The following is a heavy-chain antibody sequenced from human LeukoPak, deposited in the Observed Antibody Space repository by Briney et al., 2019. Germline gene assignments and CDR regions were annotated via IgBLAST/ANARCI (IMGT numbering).Heavy chain of an antibody. Sequence: GGSLRLSCVVSGFTVSSNYMSWFRQAPGKGLEWVSAISNNGGYTYYADSVQGRFTISRDNSKSTLCLQMNSLRAEDTAVYYCAKQLGYCSDGSCYFPYWGQGTLVTVSS. CDR2: ISNNGGYT. V-gene: IGHV3-23*01. J-gene: IGHJ4*02. D-gene: IGHD2-15*01. CDR1: GFTVSSNY. CDR3: AKQLGYCSDGSCYFPY.